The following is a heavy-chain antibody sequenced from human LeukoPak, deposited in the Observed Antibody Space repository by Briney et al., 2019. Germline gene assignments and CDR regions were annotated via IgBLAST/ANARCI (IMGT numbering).Heavy chain of an antibody. CDR1: GGTFSSYA. D-gene: IGHD6-13*01. Sequence: SVKVSCKASGGTFSSYAISWVRQAPGQGLEWMGRIIPILGIANYAQKFQGRVTITADESTSTAYMELSSLRSEDTAVYYCASFGSSLAFDYWGQGTLVTVSS. CDR2: IIPILGIA. V-gene: IGHV1-69*04. CDR3: ASFGSSLAFDY. J-gene: IGHJ4*02.